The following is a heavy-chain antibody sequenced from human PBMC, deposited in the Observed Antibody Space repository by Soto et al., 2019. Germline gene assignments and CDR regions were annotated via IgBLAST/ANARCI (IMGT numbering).Heavy chain of an antibody. D-gene: IGHD5-12*01. CDR1: GASVSSGTYY. Sequence: PSETLSLTCTVSGASVSSGTYYWSWIRQPPGKGLEWIGYISYSGSTNYNPSLKSRVTISVDTSKNQFSLKLSSVTAADTAVYYCARGESYEKKQNWFDPWGQGTLVTVS. V-gene: IGHV4-61*01. CDR3: ARGESYEKKQNWFDP. J-gene: IGHJ5*02. CDR2: ISYSGST.